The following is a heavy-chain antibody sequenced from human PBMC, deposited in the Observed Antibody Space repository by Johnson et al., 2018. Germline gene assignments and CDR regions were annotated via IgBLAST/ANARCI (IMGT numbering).Heavy chain of an antibody. Sequence: EVQLVESGGGVVQPGTSLGLACAASGFKFNDYGMHWVRQAPGKGLEWVSTISGGGGSTYYAASVKGRFTISLNNSKGTRSLQIKSRRAEDTALYFGAKTQYYDVVTGRVIRGLYMDVWGKGTTVTVSS. V-gene: IGHV3-23*04. CDR1: GFKFNDYG. J-gene: IGHJ6*03. CDR2: ISGGGGST. CDR3: AKTQYYDVVTGRVIRGLYMDV. D-gene: IGHD3-9*01.